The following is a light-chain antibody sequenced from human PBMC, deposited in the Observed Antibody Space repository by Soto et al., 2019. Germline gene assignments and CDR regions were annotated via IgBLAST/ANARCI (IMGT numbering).Light chain of an antibody. CDR1: QSMSTY. J-gene: IGKJ4*01. CDR3: QQRYNTPLT. V-gene: IGKV1-39*01. CDR2: GAS. Sequence: DIQMTQSPSSLSASVGDRVTITCRASQSMSTYLNWFQQKPGKAPKVLIYGASSLQSGVPSRFSGSGSGTDFTLTISSLQPEDSATHYCQQRYNTPLTFGGGTKVEIK.